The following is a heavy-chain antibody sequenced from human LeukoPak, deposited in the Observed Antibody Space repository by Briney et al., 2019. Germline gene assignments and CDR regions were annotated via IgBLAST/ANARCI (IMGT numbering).Heavy chain of an antibody. Sequence: SETLSLTCAVYGGSFSGYYWSWIRQPPGKGLEWIGEINHSGSTNYNPSLKSRVTISVDTSKNQFSLKLSSVTAADTAVYYCARGPYYDSSGLYWGQGTLVTVPS. J-gene: IGHJ4*02. CDR2: INHSGST. V-gene: IGHV4-34*01. CDR1: GGSFSGYY. D-gene: IGHD3-22*01. CDR3: ARGPYYDSSGLY.